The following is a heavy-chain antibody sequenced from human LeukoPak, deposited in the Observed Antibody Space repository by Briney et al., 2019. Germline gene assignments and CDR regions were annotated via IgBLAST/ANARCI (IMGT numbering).Heavy chain of an antibody. D-gene: IGHD6-13*01. CDR1: GYSISSGYY. V-gene: IGHV4-38-2*02. J-gene: IGHJ5*02. Sequence: DPSETLSLTCTVSGYSISSGYYWGWIRQPPGKGLEWIGSIYHSGSTYYNPSLKSRVTISVDTSKNQFSLKLSSVTAADTAVYYCARQAGAFDPWGQGTLVTVSS. CDR3: ARQAGAFDP. CDR2: IYHSGST.